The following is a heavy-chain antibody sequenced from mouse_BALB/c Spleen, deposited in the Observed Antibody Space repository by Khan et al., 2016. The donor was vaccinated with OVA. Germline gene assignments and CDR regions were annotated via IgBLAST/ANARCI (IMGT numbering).Heavy chain of an antibody. V-gene: IGHV1S56*01. Sequence: QVQLQQAGPEVVKPGALVKISCKASGYTFTSYDINWVKQRPGQGLEWIGWIYPGDGSTKYNKKFKGKATLTVDKSSSTAYMQLSSLTSEKFTVYFCASGGITTATLSYWGQGTTLTVSS. CDR1: GYTFTSYD. CDR2: IYPGDGST. D-gene: IGHD1-2*01. CDR3: ASGGITTATLSY. J-gene: IGHJ2*01.